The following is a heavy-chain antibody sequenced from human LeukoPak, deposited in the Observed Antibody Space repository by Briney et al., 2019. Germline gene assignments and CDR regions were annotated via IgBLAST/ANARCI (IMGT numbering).Heavy chain of an antibody. CDR2: INHSGST. CDR3: ARGRIASGAYYYYMDV. D-gene: IGHD2-21*01. Sequence: SETLSLTCAVFGGSFSGYYWSWIRQPPGKGLEWIGEINHSGSTIYNPSFKSRVTISVDTSKNQVSLKLSSVTAADTAVYYCARGRIASGAYYYYMDVWGKGTTVTVSS. CDR1: GGSFSGYY. V-gene: IGHV4-34*01. J-gene: IGHJ6*03.